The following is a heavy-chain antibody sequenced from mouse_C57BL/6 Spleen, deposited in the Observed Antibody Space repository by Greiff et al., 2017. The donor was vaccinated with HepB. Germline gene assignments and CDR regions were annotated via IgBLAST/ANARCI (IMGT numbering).Heavy chain of an antibody. J-gene: IGHJ2*01. V-gene: IGHV1-76*01. CDR3: ARGGFYDGYPYYFDY. D-gene: IGHD2-3*01. CDR1: GYTFTDYY. CDR2: IYPGSGNT. Sequence: QVQLKESGAELVRPGASVKLSCKASGYTFTDYYINWVKQRPGQGLEWIARIYPGSGNTYYNEKFKGKATLTAEKSSSTAYMQLSSLTSEDSAVYFCARGGFYDGYPYYFDYWGQGTTLTVSS.